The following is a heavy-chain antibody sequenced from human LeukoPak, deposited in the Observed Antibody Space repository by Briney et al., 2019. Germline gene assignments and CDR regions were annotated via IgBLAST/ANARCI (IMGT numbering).Heavy chain of an antibody. CDR3: ASAGYGDYVI. V-gene: IGHV1-18*01. D-gene: IGHD4-17*01. CDR2: ISAYNGNT. J-gene: IGHJ4*02. Sequence: ASVKVSCKASGYTLTTYGVIWVRQAPGQGLEWMGWISAYNGNTNYAQKLQGRVTMTTDTSTSTAYMELRSLRSDDTAVYYCASAGYGDYVIWGQGTLVTVSS. CDR1: GYTLTTYG.